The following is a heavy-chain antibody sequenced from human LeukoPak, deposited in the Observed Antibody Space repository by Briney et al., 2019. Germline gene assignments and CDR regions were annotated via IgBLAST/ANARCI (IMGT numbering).Heavy chain of an antibody. CDR1: GGSISSGGYS. V-gene: IGHV4-30-2*01. J-gene: IGHJ6*02. CDR3: ARGIIRRDYGGKSLHFDGMDV. D-gene: IGHD4-23*01. Sequence: SETLSLTCAVSGGSISSGGYSWSWIRQPPGKGLEWIGYIYHSGSTYYNPSLKSRVTISVDRSKNQFSLKLSSVTAADTAVYYCARGIIRRDYGGKSLHFDGMDVWGQGTTVTVSS. CDR2: IYHSGST.